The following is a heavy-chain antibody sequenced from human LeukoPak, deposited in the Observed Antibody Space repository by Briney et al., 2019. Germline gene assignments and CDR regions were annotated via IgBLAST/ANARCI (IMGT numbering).Heavy chain of an antibody. J-gene: IGHJ4*02. Sequence: GGSLRLSCAASGFTFSSYSMNWVRQAPGEGLEWVSYISSSSSTIYYADSVKGRFTISRDNAKNSLYLQMNSLRAEDTAVYYCARDGDYDFWSGHPPYYFDYWGQGTLVTVSS. CDR1: GFTFSSYS. CDR3: ARDGDYDFWSGHPPYYFDY. V-gene: IGHV3-48*01. CDR2: ISSSSSTI. D-gene: IGHD3-3*01.